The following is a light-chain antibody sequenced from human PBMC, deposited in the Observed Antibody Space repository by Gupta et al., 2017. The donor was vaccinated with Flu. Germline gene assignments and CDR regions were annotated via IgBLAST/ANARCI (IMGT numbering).Light chain of an antibody. V-gene: IGKV1-8*01. CDR1: QGISSY. CDR3: QQDDSYSLT. J-gene: IGKJ4*01. CDR2: AAS. Sequence: AIRMTQSPSSFSASTGDRVTITCRASQGISSYLAWYQQKPGKASKLLIYAASTLQSGVPSRFSGSGSGTDFTLTISCLQSEDFATYYCQQDDSYSLTFGGGTKVEIK.